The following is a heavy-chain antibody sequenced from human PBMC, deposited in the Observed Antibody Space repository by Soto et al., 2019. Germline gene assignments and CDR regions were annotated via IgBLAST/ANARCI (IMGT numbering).Heavy chain of an antibody. CDR3: AXXXXXXSLSFDH. CDR2: IYWDDDK. J-gene: IGHJ4*02. Sequence: QITLKESGPTLVKPTQTLTLTCTFSGFSLSTSGVGVGWIRQPPGKALEWLAIIYWDDDKRYSPSLKSRLTIXXXXXXXXXXLXXXXXXXXXXXXXYCAXXXXXXSLSFDHWGQGTLVTVSS. CDR1: GFSLSTSGVG. D-gene: IGHD2-8*02. V-gene: IGHV2-5*02.